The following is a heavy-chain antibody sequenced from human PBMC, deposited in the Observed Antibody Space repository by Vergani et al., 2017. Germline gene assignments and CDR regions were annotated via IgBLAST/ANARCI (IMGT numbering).Heavy chain of an antibody. CDR3: ARVEGIAALPDYYYYYYMDV. CDR1: GGSISSGGYY. CDR2: IYYSGST. V-gene: IGHV4-31*03. D-gene: IGHD6-13*01. J-gene: IGHJ6*03. Sequence: QVQLEESGPGLVKPSQTLSLTCTVSGGSISSGGYYWSWIRQHPGKGLEWIGYIYYSGSTYYNPSLKSRVTISVDTSKNQFSLKLSSVTAADTAVYYCARVEGIAALPDYYYYYYMDVWGKGTTVTVSS.